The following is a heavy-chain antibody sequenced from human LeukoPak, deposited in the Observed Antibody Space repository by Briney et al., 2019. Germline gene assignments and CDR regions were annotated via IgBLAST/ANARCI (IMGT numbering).Heavy chain of an antibody. CDR2: ICWDGGST. D-gene: IGHD3-10*01. CDR3: AKDGYGSGKNYYYMDV. J-gene: IGHJ6*03. Sequence: GGSLRLSSAASVFTFYDYTMRWVREAPRKGLEWVSLICWDGGSTYYADSVTGRFTISRDNSKNSLYLQMNSLRTEDTALYYCAKDGYGSGKNYYYMDVWGKGTTVTVSS. CDR1: VFTFYDYT. V-gene: IGHV3-43*01.